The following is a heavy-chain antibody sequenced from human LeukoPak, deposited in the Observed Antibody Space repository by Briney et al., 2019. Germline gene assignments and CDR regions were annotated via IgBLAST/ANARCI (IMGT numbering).Heavy chain of an antibody. J-gene: IGHJ4*02. CDR3: AREEYNVSSGRIL. CDR2: IYTSGST. V-gene: IGHV4-4*07. Sequence: KPSETLSLTCTVSGGSISSYYWSWIRQPAGKGLEWIGRIYTSGSTHYNPSLKSRVTISLDKSKNQFSLKLTSVTAADTAVYFCAREEYNVSSGRILWGQGTLVTVSS. D-gene: IGHD3-22*01. CDR1: GGSISSYY.